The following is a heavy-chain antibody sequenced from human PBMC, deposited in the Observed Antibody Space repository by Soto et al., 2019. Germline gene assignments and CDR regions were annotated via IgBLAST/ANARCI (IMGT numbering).Heavy chain of an antibody. Sequence: QVQLQQWGAGLLKPSETLSLTCAVYGGSFSGYYWSWIRQPPGKGLEWIGEINHSGSTNYNPSLKSRGTISVDTSKNQFSLRLSSVTAADTAVYYCARGGTYYYGSGSYRYYYYGMDVWGQGTTVTVSS. J-gene: IGHJ6*02. CDR1: GGSFSGYY. CDR3: ARGGTYYYGSGSYRYYYYGMDV. CDR2: INHSGST. D-gene: IGHD3-10*01. V-gene: IGHV4-34*01.